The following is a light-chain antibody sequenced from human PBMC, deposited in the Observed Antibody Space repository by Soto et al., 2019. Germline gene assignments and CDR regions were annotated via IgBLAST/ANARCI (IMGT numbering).Light chain of an antibody. Sequence: EVVLTQSPGTLSLSPGESATLSCRASQSVSGNYFAWYQQSPGQAPRLLVYGPSVRDAGIPDRFRGRGPRTDFNLTLNRAEPEAFPVYYCQQFGMSPFTFGPGTTLDIK. CDR2: GPS. CDR1: QSVSGNY. V-gene: IGKV3-20*01. J-gene: IGKJ3*01. CDR3: QQFGMSPFT.